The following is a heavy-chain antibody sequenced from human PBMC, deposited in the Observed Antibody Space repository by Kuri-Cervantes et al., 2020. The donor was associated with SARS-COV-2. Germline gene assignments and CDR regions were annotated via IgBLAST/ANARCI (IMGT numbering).Heavy chain of an antibody. Sequence: GGSLRLSCVASGFTFSSYAMHWVRQAPGKGLEWVAVISYDGSNKYYADSVKGRFTISRDNSKNTLYLQMNSLRAEDTAVYYCARSFTVTDPFNPWGQGTLVTVSS. CDR3: ARSFTVTDPFNP. CDR2: ISYDGSNK. D-gene: IGHD4-11*01. CDR1: GFTFSSYA. J-gene: IGHJ5*02. V-gene: IGHV3-30-3*01.